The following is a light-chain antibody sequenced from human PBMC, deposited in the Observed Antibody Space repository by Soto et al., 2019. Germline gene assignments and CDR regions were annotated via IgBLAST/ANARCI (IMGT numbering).Light chain of an antibody. CDR1: ISDVGGYNY. CDR2: EVS. Sequence: QSVLTQPASVSGSPGQSITISCTGTISDVGGYNYVSWYQQHPGKAPKLMIYEVSNRPSGVSNRFSGSKSGNTASLTISGLQAEDEADYYCSSYTSGGTFYVFGTGTKVTV. CDR3: SSYTSGGTFYV. J-gene: IGLJ1*01. V-gene: IGLV2-14*01.